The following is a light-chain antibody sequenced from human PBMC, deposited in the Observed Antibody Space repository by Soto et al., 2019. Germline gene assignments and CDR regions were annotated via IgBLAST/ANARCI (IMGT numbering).Light chain of an antibody. CDR1: QSINSN. CDR3: QQYDDWPPWT. Sequence: EVVSTQSPATLSVSPGQRATLSCRASQSINSNLAWYQQKPGRPPRLLIYGASTRATGVPARFSGSGSGTEYTLTISSLQSEDFAVYYCQQYDDWPPWTFGQGTKVDIK. J-gene: IGKJ1*01. V-gene: IGKV3-15*01. CDR2: GAS.